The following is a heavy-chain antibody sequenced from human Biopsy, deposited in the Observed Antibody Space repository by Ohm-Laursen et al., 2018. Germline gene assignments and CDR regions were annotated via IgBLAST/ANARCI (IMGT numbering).Heavy chain of an antibody. D-gene: IGHD1-7*01. V-gene: IGHV1-69*04. CDR2: NIPFFGLT. J-gene: IGHJ3*02. CDR3: AKDQLHTTSSVGAAFEI. Sequence: GSSVKVSCKASGGTFGGSPITWLRQAPGQGLEWIGRNIPFFGLTTYAPRFQGRVTVTADTSTNTVYMDLSSLGSEDTAVYYCAKDQLHTTSSVGAAFEIWGPGTLVTVS. CDR1: GGTFGGSP.